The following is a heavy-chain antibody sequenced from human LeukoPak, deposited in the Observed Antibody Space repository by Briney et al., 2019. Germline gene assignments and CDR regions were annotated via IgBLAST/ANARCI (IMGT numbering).Heavy chain of an antibody. CDR3: ARDISGNYFDY. Sequence: GGSLTLSCAASGFTFSDYYMSWIRQPPGKGLEWVSYISISSSYTNYTGSVKGPFTISRDNAQNSLYLQMNSLRAEDTAVYYCARDISGNYFDYGGQGTLVTASS. V-gene: IGHV3-11*05. CDR2: ISISSSYT. D-gene: IGHD3-10*01. J-gene: IGHJ4*02. CDR1: GFTFSDYY.